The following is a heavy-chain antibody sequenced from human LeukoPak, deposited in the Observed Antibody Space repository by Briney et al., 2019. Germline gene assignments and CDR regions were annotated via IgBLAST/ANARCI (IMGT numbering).Heavy chain of an antibody. D-gene: IGHD4-11*01. CDR2: MNPNSGNT. CDR3: ATDYSNYNSPQAY. Sequence: GASVKVSCKASGYTFTSYDINWVRQATGQGLEWMGWMNPNSGNTGYAQKFQGRVTMTRNTSISTAYMELSSLRSEDTAVYYCATDYSNYNSPQAYWGQGTLVTVSS. CDR1: GYTFTSYD. V-gene: IGHV1-8*01. J-gene: IGHJ4*02.